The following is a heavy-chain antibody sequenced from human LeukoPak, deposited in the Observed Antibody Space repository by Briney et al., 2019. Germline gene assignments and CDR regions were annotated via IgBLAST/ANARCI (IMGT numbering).Heavy chain of an antibody. CDR1: GFTFTSYG. CDR2: ISYDGSNK. Sequence: GGSLRLSCSASGFTFTSYGMHWVRQAPGKGLEWVAVISYDGSNKYYADSVKGRFTISRDSSKNTLYLQMNSLRAEDTAVYYCASHYDTSGYHYFDFRGQGTLVTVSS. D-gene: IGHD3-22*01. V-gene: IGHV3-30*03. J-gene: IGHJ4*02. CDR3: ASHYDTSGYHYFDF.